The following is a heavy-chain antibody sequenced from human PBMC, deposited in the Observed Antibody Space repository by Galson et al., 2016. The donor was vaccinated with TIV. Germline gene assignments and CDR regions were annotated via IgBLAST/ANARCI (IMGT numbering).Heavy chain of an antibody. CDR2: IIPLIGMI. Sequence: SVKVSCKASGGTFSSYTFNWVRQAPGQGLEWTGRIIPLIGMINYAQKFQGRVTITADKSTTTAYMELSSLRPEDTAVYYCAGADSVDISSTEYWGQGTLVTVSS. CDR1: GGTFSSYT. J-gene: IGHJ4*02. V-gene: IGHV1-69*02. D-gene: IGHD3-9*01. CDR3: AGADSVDISSTEY.